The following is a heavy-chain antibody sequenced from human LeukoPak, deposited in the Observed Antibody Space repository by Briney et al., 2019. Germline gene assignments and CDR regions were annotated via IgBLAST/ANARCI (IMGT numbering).Heavy chain of an antibody. Sequence: GGSLRLSCAASGFTFNNAWMSWVRQAPGKGLEWIGRIKSDGGTTDYAAPVKGRFTTSRDDSKNTLYLQMNSLKAEDAAVYYCTTDLGDYGDYIRCWGQGTLVTVSS. CDR3: TTDLGDYGDYIRC. D-gene: IGHD4-17*01. V-gene: IGHV3-15*01. J-gene: IGHJ4*02. CDR1: GFTFNNAW. CDR2: IKSDGGTT.